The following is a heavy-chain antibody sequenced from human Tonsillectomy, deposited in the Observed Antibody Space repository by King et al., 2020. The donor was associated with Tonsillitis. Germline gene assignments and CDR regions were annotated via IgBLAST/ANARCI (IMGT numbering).Heavy chain of an antibody. J-gene: IGHJ6*02. Sequence: VQLVESGGGVVQPGRSLRLSCAASGFTFSSYGMHWVRQAPGKGLEWVAVISYDGSNQYYADSVKGRFTISRDNSKKTLYLQMSSLRAEDTAFYYCAKDLHDWADYAFEAYSYGLDVWGQGTTVTVSS. CDR3: AKDLHDWADYAFEAYSYGLDV. D-gene: IGHD3-16*01. CDR2: ISYDGSNQ. CDR1: GFTFSSYG. V-gene: IGHV3-30*18.